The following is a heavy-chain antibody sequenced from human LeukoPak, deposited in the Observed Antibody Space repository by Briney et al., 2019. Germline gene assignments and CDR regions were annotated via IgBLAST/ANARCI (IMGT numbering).Heavy chain of an antibody. J-gene: IGHJ4*02. D-gene: IGHD3-10*01. V-gene: IGHV3-74*01. CDR1: GFIFSSYS. Sequence: GGSLRLSCAASGFIFSSYSMNWVRQVPGEGLMWVSRMSGDGSSTNYADSMKGRFTISRDNAKNTLYLQMNSLRVEDTALYYCARSFSNTVRGVGDSWGQGTLVTVSS. CDR3: ARSFSNTVRGVGDS. CDR2: MSGDGSST.